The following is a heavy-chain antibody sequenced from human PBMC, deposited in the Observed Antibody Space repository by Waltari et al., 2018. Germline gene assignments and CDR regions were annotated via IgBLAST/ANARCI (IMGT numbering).Heavy chain of an antibody. V-gene: IGHV4-34*02. CDR1: GGSFSGDY. CDR3: ARGYGSGSYYGY. Sequence: QVQLQQWGAGLLKPSETLSLTCAVYGGSFSGDYWSGSRQPPGKGLEWIGEINRGGSTNYNPSLKSRVTISVDTSKNQFSLKVSSVTAADTAVYYCARGYGSGSYYGYWGQGTLVTVSS. J-gene: IGHJ4*02. CDR2: INRGGST. D-gene: IGHD3-10*01.